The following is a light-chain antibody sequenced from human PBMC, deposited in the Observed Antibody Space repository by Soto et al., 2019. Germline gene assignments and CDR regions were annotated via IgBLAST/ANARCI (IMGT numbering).Light chain of an antibody. CDR3: AAWDDTLDAQV. CDR2: RNN. J-gene: IGLJ3*02. V-gene: IGLV1-47*01. CDR1: RSNIGRNF. Sequence: QSVLTQSPSASGTPGQRVTISCSGSRSNIGRNFAYWYQHVPGTAPRLLIQRNNERPSGVPDRFSGSKSGTSVSLAISGLRSEDEATYYCAAWDDTLDAQVFGGGTKLTAL.